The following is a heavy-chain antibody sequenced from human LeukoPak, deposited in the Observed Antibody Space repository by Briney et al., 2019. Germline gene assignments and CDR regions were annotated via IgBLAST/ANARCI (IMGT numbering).Heavy chain of an antibody. D-gene: IGHD6-19*01. CDR3: ARLDSDGSGWSPYYYYYGMDV. J-gene: IGHJ6*02. Sequence: KPSETLSLTCAVSGGSISSSSYYWGWIRQPPGKGLEWIGSIYYSGSTYYNPSLKSRVTISVDTSKNQFSLKLSSVTAADTAVYYCARLDSDGSGWSPYYYYYGMDVWGQGTTVTVSS. CDR2: IYYSGST. V-gene: IGHV4-39*01. CDR1: GGSISSSSYY.